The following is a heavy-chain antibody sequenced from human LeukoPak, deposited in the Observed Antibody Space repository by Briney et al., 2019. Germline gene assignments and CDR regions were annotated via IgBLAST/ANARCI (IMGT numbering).Heavy chain of an antibody. V-gene: IGHV3-7*01. CDR2: VKQDGSEK. CDR1: GFTFSNYW. J-gene: IGHJ4*02. D-gene: IGHD1-26*01. CDR3: ARDKIVGATKFDY. Sequence: GGSLRLSCAASGFTFSNYWMSWVRQAPGKGLEWVANVKQDGSEKYYVDSVKGRFTISRDNAKNSLYLQMNSLRAEDTAVYYCARDKIVGATKFDYWGQGTLVTVSS.